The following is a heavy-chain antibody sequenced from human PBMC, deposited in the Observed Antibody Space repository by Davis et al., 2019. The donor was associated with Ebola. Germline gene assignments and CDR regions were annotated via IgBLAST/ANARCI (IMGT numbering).Heavy chain of an antibody. CDR1: GFSLSTSGVG. D-gene: IGHD3-10*01. J-gene: IGHJ4*02. CDR2: IYWDDDK. V-gene: IGHV2-5*02. CDR3: ARTRVPVRGVIPENYFDY. Sequence: SGPTLVKPTQTLTLTCTFSGFSLSTSGVGVGWIRQPPGKALEWLALIYWDDDKRYSPFLKRRLTITKDTSKNQVVLTMTNMDPVDTATYYCARTRVPVRGVIPENYFDYWGQGTLVTVSS.